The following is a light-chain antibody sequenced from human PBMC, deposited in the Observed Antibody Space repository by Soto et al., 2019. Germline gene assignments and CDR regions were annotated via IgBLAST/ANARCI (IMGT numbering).Light chain of an antibody. CDR3: AAWDDRLNGYV. CDR2: SNN. J-gene: IGLJ1*01. CDR1: SSNIGSNT. Sequence: QSVLTQPPSASGPPGQRVTISCSGSSSNIGSNTVNWYQQLPGTAPKLLIYSNNQRPSGVPDRFSGSKSGTSASLAISGLQSADEADYYCAAWDDRLNGYVFGTGTKLTVL. V-gene: IGLV1-44*01.